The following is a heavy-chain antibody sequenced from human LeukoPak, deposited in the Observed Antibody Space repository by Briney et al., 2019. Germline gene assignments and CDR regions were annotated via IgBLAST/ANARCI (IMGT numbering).Heavy chain of an antibody. V-gene: IGHV3-30*02. CDR2: IRYDGSNK. CDR1: GFTFSSYG. Sequence: PGGSLRLSCAASGFTFSSYGMHWVRQAPGKGLEWVAFIRYDGSNKYYADSVKGRFTISRDNSKNTLYLQMNSLRAEDTAVYYCAKRVGYYFQGGPFDYWGQGTLVTVSS. D-gene: IGHD2/OR15-2a*01. CDR3: AKRVGYYFQGGPFDY. J-gene: IGHJ4*02.